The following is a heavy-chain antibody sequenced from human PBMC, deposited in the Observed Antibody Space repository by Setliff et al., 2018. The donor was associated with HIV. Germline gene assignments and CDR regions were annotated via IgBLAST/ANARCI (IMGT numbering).Heavy chain of an antibody. D-gene: IGHD5-18*01. V-gene: IGHV3-72*01. CDR2: TRNKVNSYTT. Sequence: GESLKISCAASGFTFSDHYMDWVRQAPGKGLEWVGRTRNKVNSYTTEYAASVKGRFTISRDDSKNSLYLQMNSLKTEDTARYYCTSDLDTAMPQIDYWGQGILVTVSS. J-gene: IGHJ4*02. CDR1: GFTFSDHY. CDR3: TSDLDTAMPQIDY.